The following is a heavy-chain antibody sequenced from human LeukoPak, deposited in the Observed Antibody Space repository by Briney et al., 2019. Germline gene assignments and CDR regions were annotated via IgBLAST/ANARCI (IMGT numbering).Heavy chain of an antibody. J-gene: IGHJ4*02. V-gene: IGHV3-66*01. Sequence: GGSLRLSCAASGFTVSSNYMSWVRQAPGKGLEWVSVIYSGGSTYYADSVKGRFTISRDNSKNTLYLQMNSLRAEDTAVYYCARDGDYGDRIFDYWGQGTLVTVSS. CDR3: ARDGDYGDRIFDY. D-gene: IGHD4-17*01. CDR2: IYSGGST. CDR1: GFTVSSNY.